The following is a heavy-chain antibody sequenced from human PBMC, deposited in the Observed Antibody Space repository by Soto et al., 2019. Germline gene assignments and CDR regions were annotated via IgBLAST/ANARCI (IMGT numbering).Heavy chain of an antibody. CDR2: VYQNGLT. CDR1: GDSIGNNVW. Sequence: SETLSLTCAVSGDSIGNNVWWSWVRQPPGKGLEWIGEVYQNGLTDSNPSLQGRVTMSADMSKNQFSLKVNSVTAADTAIYYCARGATMVRELPRDYYYGMDVWGQGTTVTVSS. CDR3: ARGATMVRELPRDYYYGMDV. V-gene: IGHV4-4*02. D-gene: IGHD3-10*01. J-gene: IGHJ6*02.